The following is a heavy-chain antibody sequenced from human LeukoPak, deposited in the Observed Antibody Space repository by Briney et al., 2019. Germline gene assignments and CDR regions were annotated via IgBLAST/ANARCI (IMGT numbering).Heavy chain of an antibody. CDR2: IYTSGST. D-gene: IGHD6-13*01. Sequence: SETLSLTCTVSGGSISSGSYYWSWIRQPAGKGLEWIGRIYTSGSTNYNPSLKSRVTMSVDTSKNQFSLKLSSVTAADTAVYYCARDHIAAAGTRFYYYYYMDVWGKGTTVTISS. CDR1: GGSISSGSYY. CDR3: ARDHIAAAGTRFYYYYYMDV. V-gene: IGHV4-61*02. J-gene: IGHJ6*03.